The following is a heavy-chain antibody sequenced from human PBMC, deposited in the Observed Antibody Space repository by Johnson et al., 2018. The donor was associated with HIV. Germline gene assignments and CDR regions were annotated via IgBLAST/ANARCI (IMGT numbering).Heavy chain of an antibody. Sequence: VQLVESGGGVVQPGRSLRLSCAASGFTFDDYAMHWVRQAPGKGLEWVSGISWNSGSIGYADSVKGRFTISRDNAKNSLYLQMNSLRADDTAVYYCAKGDYGGNPEYDAFDIWGQGTMVTVSS. D-gene: IGHD4-23*01. J-gene: IGHJ3*02. V-gene: IGHV3-9*01. CDR3: AKGDYGGNPEYDAFDI. CDR1: GFTFDDYA. CDR2: ISWNSGSI.